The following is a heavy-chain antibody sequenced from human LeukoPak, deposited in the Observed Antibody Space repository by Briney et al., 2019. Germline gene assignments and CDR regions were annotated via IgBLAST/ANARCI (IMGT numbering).Heavy chain of an antibody. CDR3: ARDLARPHCGGDCRGSTPEYFQH. Sequence: ASVKVSCKASGGTFSSYAISWVRQAPGQGLEWMGRIIPIFGIANYAQKFQGRVTITANKSTSTAYMELSSLRSEDTAVYYCARDLARPHCGGDCRGSTPEYFQHWGQGTLVTVSS. CDR2: IIPIFGIA. V-gene: IGHV1-69*04. J-gene: IGHJ1*01. CDR1: GGTFSSYA. D-gene: IGHD2-21*02.